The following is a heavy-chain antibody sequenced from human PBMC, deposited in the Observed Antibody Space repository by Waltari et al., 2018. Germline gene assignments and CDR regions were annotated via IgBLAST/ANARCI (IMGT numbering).Heavy chain of an antibody. CDR1: GFPFSGHS. CDR3: TRGDCGSDCYIYFY. J-gene: IGHJ4*02. CDR2: IKEKTNIYAT. Sequence: EVQLVESGGGLVQPGGSLKVSCSASGFPFSGHSIHWVRQTPGKGLEWVGRIKEKTNIYATAYAASVKGRFTISRDDSKNTAYLQMNSLKTEDTAVYYCTRGDCGSDCYIYFYWGLGTLVTVSS. D-gene: IGHD2-21*02. V-gene: IGHV3-73*01.